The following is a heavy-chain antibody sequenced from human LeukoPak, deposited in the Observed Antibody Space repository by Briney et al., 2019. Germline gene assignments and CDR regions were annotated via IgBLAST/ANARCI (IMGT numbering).Heavy chain of an antibody. CDR3: ARAPQGYSSSWLYWYFDL. V-gene: IGHV1-69*13. J-gene: IGHJ2*01. D-gene: IGHD6-13*01. CDR2: IIPIFGTA. Sequence: ASXXVSCKASGGTFISYAISWVRQAPGQGLEWMGGIIPIFGTANYAQKFQGRVTITADESTSTAYMELSSLRSEDTAVYYCARAPQGYSSSWLYWYFDLWGRGTLVTVSS. CDR1: GGTFISYA.